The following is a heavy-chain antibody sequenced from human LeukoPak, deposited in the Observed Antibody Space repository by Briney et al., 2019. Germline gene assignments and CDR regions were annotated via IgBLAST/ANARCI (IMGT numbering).Heavy chain of an antibody. J-gene: IGHJ6*02. D-gene: IGHD2-15*01. CDR1: GGSISSYY. Sequence: PSETLSLTCTVSGGSISSYYWSWIRQPPGKGLEWIGYIYYSGSTNYNPSLKSRVTIPVDTSKNQFSLKLSSVTAADTAVYYCARSSHRYCSGGSCYSDGMDVWGQGTTVTVSS. CDR2: IYYSGST. CDR3: ARSSHRYCSGGSCYSDGMDV. V-gene: IGHV4-59*01.